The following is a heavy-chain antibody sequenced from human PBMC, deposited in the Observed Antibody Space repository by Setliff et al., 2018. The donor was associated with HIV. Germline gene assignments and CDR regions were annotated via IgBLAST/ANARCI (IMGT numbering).Heavy chain of an antibody. D-gene: IGHD3-9*01. CDR3: AMTLRLFDWGYMDV. CDR1: GVAISGSTYY. CDR2: VHYTGSS. Sequence: LSLTCAATGVAISGSTYYWAWIRQSPGRGLQWIGSVHYTGSSYRNPSLKSRLTISIDTSRNHFSLNLTTVTAADTAVYYCAMTLRLFDWGYMDVWGKGTTVTVSS. V-gene: IGHV4-39*02. J-gene: IGHJ6*03.